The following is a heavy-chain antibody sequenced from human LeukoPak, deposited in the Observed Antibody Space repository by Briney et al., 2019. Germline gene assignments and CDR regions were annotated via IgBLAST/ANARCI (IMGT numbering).Heavy chain of an antibody. V-gene: IGHV1-69*05. D-gene: IGHD6-19*01. CDR1: GGTFSTYA. J-gene: IGHJ4*02. Sequence: SVKVSCKASGGTFSTYAISWVRQAPGQGLEWMGGIIPIFGTANYAQKFQGRVTMTRDTSTSTVYMELSSLRSEDTAVYYCARGDVYSSGWYGLGYWGQGTLVTVSS. CDR2: IIPIFGTA. CDR3: ARGDVYSSGWYGLGY.